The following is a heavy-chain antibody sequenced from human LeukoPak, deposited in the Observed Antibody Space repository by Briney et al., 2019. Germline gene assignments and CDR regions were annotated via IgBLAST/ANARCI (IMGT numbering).Heavy chain of an antibody. V-gene: IGHV4-34*01. CDR2: INHSGST. J-gene: IGHJ4*02. Sequence: SETLSLTCAVYGGSFSGYYWSWIRQPPGKGLVWIGEINHSGSTNYNPSLKSRVTISVDTSKNQSSLKLSSVTAADTAVYYCARFSSSNVDYWGQGTLVTVSS. D-gene: IGHD6-6*01. CDR3: ARFSSSNVDY. CDR1: GGSFSGYY.